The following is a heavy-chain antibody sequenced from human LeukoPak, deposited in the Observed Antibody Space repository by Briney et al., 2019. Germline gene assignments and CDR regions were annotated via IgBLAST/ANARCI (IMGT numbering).Heavy chain of an antibody. CDR3: QSSPESIDSYGMDV. D-gene: IGHD3-3*02. V-gene: IGHV3-30-3*01. CDR1: GFTFSSYA. CDR2: ISYDGSNK. J-gene: IGHJ6*02. Sequence: GGSLRLSCAASGFTFSSYAMHWVRQAPGKGLEWVAVISYDGSNKYYADSVRGRFTISRDNSKNTLYLQMNSLRAEDTAVYYCQSSPESIDSYGMDVWGQGTTVTVSS.